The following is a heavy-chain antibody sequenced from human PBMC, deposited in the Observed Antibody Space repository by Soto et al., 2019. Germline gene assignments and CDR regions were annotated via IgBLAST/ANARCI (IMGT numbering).Heavy chain of an antibody. V-gene: IGHV3-30*18. Sequence: GGSLRLSCAASGFSFSTYGMHWVRQAPGKGLEWVAVISRDGSNKYYADTVKGRFTISRDNSKNTLFLQMNSLRAEDTAVYYCAKTDYDTSGYSYNWFHPWGQGTLVTVSS. D-gene: IGHD3-22*01. CDR3: AKTDYDTSGYSYNWFHP. CDR2: ISRDGSNK. CDR1: GFSFSTYG. J-gene: IGHJ5*02.